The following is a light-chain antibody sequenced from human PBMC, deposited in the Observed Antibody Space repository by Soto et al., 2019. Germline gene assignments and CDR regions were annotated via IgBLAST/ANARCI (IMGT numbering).Light chain of an antibody. V-gene: IGKV3-20*01. Sequence: EIVLTQSPGTLSLSPGERATLSCRASQSVSSXYLAWYQQKPGQAPRLLIYGASSRATGIPDRFSGSGSGTXXXLTXSXXXXXXXXXXXXXXXXSSALTFGGGTKVEIK. CDR3: XXXXSSALT. J-gene: IGKJ4*01. CDR1: QSVSSXY. CDR2: GAS.